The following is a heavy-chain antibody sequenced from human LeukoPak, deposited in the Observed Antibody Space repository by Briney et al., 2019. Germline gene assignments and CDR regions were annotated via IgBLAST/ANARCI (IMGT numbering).Heavy chain of an antibody. Sequence: GGSLRLSCAASGFTFSSYEMNWVRQAPGKGLEWVSYISSSGSTIYYADSVKGRFTISRDNAKNSLYLQMNSLRAEDTAVYYCARDLKAYSSGDDAFDIWGQGTMVTVSS. CDR3: ARDLKAYSSGDDAFDI. CDR1: GFTFSSYE. D-gene: IGHD6-19*01. V-gene: IGHV3-48*03. CDR2: ISSSGSTI. J-gene: IGHJ3*02.